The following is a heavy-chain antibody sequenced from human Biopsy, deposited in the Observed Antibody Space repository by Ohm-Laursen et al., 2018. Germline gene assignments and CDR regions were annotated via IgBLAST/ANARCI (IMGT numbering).Heavy chain of an antibody. V-gene: IGHV4-59*11. CDR1: GGSFTGHY. CDR3: ARDRGYYSDRTVPGYFDL. Sequence: TLSLTCTVSGGSFTGHYWSWIRQPPGKGLEWIGHISYTGYTSYNPSLQSRVTISVDTSKNHFSLRLRSVTPADTAIYYCARDRGYYSDRTVPGYFDLWGRGTRVTVSS. CDR2: ISYTGYT. J-gene: IGHJ2*01. D-gene: IGHD3-22*01.